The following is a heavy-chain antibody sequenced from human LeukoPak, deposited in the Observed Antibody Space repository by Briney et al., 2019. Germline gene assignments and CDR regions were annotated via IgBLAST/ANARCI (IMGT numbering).Heavy chain of an antibody. D-gene: IGHD4-17*01. CDR3: ARSPLTTVTTNWFDP. V-gene: IGHV3-48*01. CDR1: GFTFSSYS. Sequence: TGGSLRLSCAASGFTFSSYSMNWVRQAPGKGLDWVSYISSSSSTIYYADSVKGRFAISRDNAKNSLYLQMNSLRAEDTAVYYCARSPLTTVTTNWFDPWGQGTLVTVSS. J-gene: IGHJ5*02. CDR2: ISSSSSTI.